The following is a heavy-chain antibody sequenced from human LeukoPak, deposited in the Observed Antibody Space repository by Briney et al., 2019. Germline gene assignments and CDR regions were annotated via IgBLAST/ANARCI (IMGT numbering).Heavy chain of an antibody. CDR2: INPSGGST. CDR3: ARETVIRTRFDY. V-gene: IGHV1-46*01. D-gene: IGHD2/OR15-2a*01. CDR1: GYTFSSYY. Sequence: ASVKVSCKASGYTFSSYYMPSVRQAPGQGREGMGIINPSGGSTSYGQKIQGRVNITRDTSTSTVYMELRRLRSEDTAVYYCARETVIRTRFDYWGEGALVTVSS. J-gene: IGHJ4*02.